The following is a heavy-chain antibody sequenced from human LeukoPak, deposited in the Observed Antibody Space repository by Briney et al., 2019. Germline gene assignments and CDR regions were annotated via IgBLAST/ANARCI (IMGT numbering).Heavy chain of an antibody. J-gene: IGHJ4*02. CDR3: ATDRAAVTTTIDY. CDR1: GFTFSSYG. D-gene: IGHD4-17*01. V-gene: IGHV3-30*02. Sequence: PGGSLRLSCAASGFTFSSYGMHWVRQAPGKGLEWVAVIWYDGSKKYYADSVKGRFTISRDNSKNTLYLQMNSLRAEDTAVYYCATDRAAVTTTIDYWGQGTLVTVSS. CDR2: IWYDGSKK.